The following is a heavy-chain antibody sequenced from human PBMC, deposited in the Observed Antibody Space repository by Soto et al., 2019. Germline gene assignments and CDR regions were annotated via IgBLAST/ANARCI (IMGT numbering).Heavy chain of an antibody. J-gene: IGHJ5*02. CDR2: INWNSGSI. D-gene: IGHD3-9*01. Sequence: EVQLVESGGGLVQPGGSLRLSCAATGIPFEEFAIHWVRQAPGKGLEWVSGINWNSGSIGYADSVKGRFTISRDNAKNSLYLHLNSLRAEDTALYYGAKAPNLVTHGFDPRGQGTLVTVPS. V-gene: IGHV3-9*01. CDR1: GIPFEEFA. CDR3: AKAPNLVTHGFDP.